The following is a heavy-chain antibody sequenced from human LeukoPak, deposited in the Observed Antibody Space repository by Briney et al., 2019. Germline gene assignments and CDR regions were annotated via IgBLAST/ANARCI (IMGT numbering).Heavy chain of an antibody. CDR3: ARDRRLQSWEMATIPNAFDI. Sequence: GGSLRLSCAASGFTFSSYSMNWVRQAPGKGLEWVSSISSSSYIYYADSVKGRFTISRDNAKNSLYLQMNSLRAEDTAVYYCARDRRLQSWEMATIPNAFDIWGQGTMVNVSS. CDR1: GFTFSSYS. CDR2: ISSSSYI. V-gene: IGHV3-21*01. J-gene: IGHJ3*02. D-gene: IGHD5-24*01.